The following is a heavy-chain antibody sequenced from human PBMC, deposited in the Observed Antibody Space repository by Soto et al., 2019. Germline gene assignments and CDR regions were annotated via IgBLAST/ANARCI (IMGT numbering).Heavy chain of an antibody. V-gene: IGHV4-31*03. D-gene: IGHD1-1*01. CDR1: GVSINSGGYY. J-gene: IGHJ3*02. Sequence: QVPLQESGPGLVKPSQTLSLTCSVSGVSINSGGYYWSWIRHHPGKGLEWIGYIYNTGHTFYNPSLKSRVAMSLDTSKNQFSLKLSSVTAADTAVYYCARGSQLERDALDIWGQGTMVTVSS. CDR2: IYNTGHT. CDR3: ARGSQLERDALDI.